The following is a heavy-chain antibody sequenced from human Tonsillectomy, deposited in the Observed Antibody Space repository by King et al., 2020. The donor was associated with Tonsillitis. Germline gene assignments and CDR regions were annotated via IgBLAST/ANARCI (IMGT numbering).Heavy chain of an antibody. D-gene: IGHD6-13*01. Sequence: VQLQESGPGLVKPSETLSLTCTVSGGSISSYFWSWIRQPAGKGLEWIGRIYTGGSTNYNPSLKSRVTMSVDTSKNQFSLRLSSVTAADTAVYYCAREEAAGPLSYMDVWGKGTTVTVSS. CDR3: AREEAAGPLSYMDV. CDR1: GGSISSYF. V-gene: IGHV4-4*07. CDR2: IYTGGST. J-gene: IGHJ6*03.